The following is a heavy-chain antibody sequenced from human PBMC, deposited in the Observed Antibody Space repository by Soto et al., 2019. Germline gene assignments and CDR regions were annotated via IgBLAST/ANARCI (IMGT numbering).Heavy chain of an antibody. V-gene: IGHV3-23*04. CDR1: EFTFSAYS. CDR2: ISGSGGST. J-gene: IGHJ6*02. Sequence: EVQLVESGGGLVPPGGSLRLSCAASEFTFSAYSMSWVRQAPGKGLQWVSAISGSGGSTYYADSVKGRFTISRDNSKNTLYLQMNSLRAEDTAVYYCAGRGIVVVPAAYGPYGMDVWGQGTTVTVSS. CDR3: AGRGIVVVPAAYGPYGMDV. D-gene: IGHD2-2*01.